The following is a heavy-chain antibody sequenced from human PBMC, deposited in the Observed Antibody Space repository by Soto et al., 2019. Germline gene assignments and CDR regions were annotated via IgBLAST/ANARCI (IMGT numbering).Heavy chain of an antibody. CDR2: ISAYNGNT. D-gene: IGHD1-26*01. J-gene: IGHJ4*02. CDR1: GYIFSNFG. CDR3: ARASGGGVGTTSY. V-gene: IGHV1-18*01. Sequence: ASVKVSCKTSGYIFSNFGISWMRQVPGQGLEWMGWISAYNGNTNYAQKFQDRVTLTTDTSTNTAYMELRSLRSGGTAVYYCARASGGGVGTTSYWGQGTLVTVSS.